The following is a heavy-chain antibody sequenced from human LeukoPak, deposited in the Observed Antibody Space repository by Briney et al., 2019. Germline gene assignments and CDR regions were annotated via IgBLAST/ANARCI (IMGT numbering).Heavy chain of an antibody. Sequence: ASVKVSCKASGYTFTSYGISWVRQAPGQGLEWMGWISAYNGNTNYAQKFQGRVTMTRDMSTSTVYMELSSLRSEDTAVYYCARDLAADGRVPDYWGQGTLVTVSS. CDR2: ISAYNGNT. CDR3: ARDLAADGRVPDY. V-gene: IGHV1-18*01. CDR1: GYTFTSYG. J-gene: IGHJ4*02. D-gene: IGHD6-13*01.